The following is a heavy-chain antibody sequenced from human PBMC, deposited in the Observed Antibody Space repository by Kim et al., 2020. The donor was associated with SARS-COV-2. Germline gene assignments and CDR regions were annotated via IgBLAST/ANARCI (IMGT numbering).Heavy chain of an antibody. V-gene: IGHV1-46*01. CDR1: GYTFTSYY. CDR2: INPSGGST. D-gene: IGHD4-17*01. Sequence: ASVKVSCKASGYTFTSYYMHWVRQAPGQGLEWMGIINPSGGSTSYAQKFQGRVTMTRDTSTSTVYMELSSLRSEDTAVYYCAREGTTVDWYYYYYYGMDVWGQGTTVTVSS. J-gene: IGHJ6*02. CDR3: AREGTTVDWYYYYYYGMDV.